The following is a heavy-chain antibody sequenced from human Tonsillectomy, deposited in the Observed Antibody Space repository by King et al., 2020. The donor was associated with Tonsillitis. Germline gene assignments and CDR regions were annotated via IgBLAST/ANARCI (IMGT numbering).Heavy chain of an antibody. CDR1: GGSISSYY. CDR2: ISYSGSA. Sequence: QLQESGPGLVKPSETLSLTCTVSGGSISSYYWSWIRQPPGKGLEWIGYISYSGSANYNPSLMSRVTISVDTSKNQFSLKLSSVTAADTAVYYCARVRYINWSFYFDYWGQGTLVTVSS. CDR3: ARVRYINWSFYFDY. D-gene: IGHD4-11*01. J-gene: IGHJ4*02. V-gene: IGHV4-59*01.